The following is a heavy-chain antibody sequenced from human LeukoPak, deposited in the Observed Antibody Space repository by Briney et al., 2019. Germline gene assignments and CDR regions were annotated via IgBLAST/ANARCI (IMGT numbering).Heavy chain of an antibody. J-gene: IGHJ5*02. D-gene: IGHD3-10*01. Sequence: SETLSLTCTVSGGSISSSSYCWGWIRQPPGKGLEWIGSIYYSGSTYYNPSLKSRVTISVDTSKNQFSLKLSSVTAADTAVYYCARDAGRETNWFDPWGQGTLVTVSS. V-gene: IGHV4-39*07. CDR2: IYYSGST. CDR1: GGSISSSSYC. CDR3: ARDAGRETNWFDP.